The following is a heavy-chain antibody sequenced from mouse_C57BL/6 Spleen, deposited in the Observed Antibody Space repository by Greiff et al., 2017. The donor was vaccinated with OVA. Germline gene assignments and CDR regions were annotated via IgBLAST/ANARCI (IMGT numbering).Heavy chain of an antibody. CDR2: INPSSGYT. J-gene: IGHJ4*01. CDR3: ARYTTVGYAMDY. D-gene: IGHD1-1*01. V-gene: IGHV1-4*01. CDR1: GYTFTSYT. Sequence: VKLQESGAELARPGASVKMSCTASGYTFTSYTMHWVKQRPGQGLEWIGYINPSSGYTKYNQKFKDKATLTADKSSSTAYMQLSSLTSEDSAVYYCARYTTVGYAMDYWGQGTSVTVSS.